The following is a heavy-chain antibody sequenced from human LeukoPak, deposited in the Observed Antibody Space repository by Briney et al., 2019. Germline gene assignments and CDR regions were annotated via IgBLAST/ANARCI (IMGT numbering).Heavy chain of an antibody. V-gene: IGHV3-53*01. D-gene: IGHD1-14*01. J-gene: IGHJ6*02. CDR3: ARLSTTEYYYGMDV. CDR2: IYSGGST. Sequence: SGGSLRLSCAASGFTVSSNYMSWVRQAPGKGLEWVSVIYSGGSTYYADSVKGRFTISRDNSKNTLHLQMNSLRAEDTAVYYCARLSTTEYYYGMDVWGQGTTVTVSS. CDR1: GFTVSSNY.